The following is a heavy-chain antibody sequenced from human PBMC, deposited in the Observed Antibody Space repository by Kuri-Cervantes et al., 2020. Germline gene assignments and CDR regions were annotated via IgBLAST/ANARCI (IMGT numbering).Heavy chain of an antibody. J-gene: IGHJ4*02. CDR2: IYYSGST. CDR1: GGSISRGDYY. D-gene: IGHD4-17*01. CDR3: ARGGTTVTDYYFDY. Sequence: SETLSLTCTVSGGSISRGDYYWSWNRQPPGKGLEWIGYIYYSGSTYYNPSLKSRLTISVDTSKNQFSLKLSSVTAADTAVYYCARGGTTVTDYYFDYWGQGALVTVSS. V-gene: IGHV4-30-4*01.